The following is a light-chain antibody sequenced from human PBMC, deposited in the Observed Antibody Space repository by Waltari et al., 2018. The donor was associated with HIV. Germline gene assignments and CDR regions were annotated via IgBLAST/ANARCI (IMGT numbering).Light chain of an antibody. V-gene: IGKV3-11*01. J-gene: IGKJ4*01. CDR2: DAS. CDR3: QQRSNWPPA. CDR1: QSVSSY. Sequence: EMMLTQSPATLSLSPGETATLSCRASQSVSSYFAWYQQKPGQAPRLLIYDASKRATGIPARFSGSGSGTDFTLTINSLEPEDFAVYYCQQRSNWPPAFGGGTKVEIK.